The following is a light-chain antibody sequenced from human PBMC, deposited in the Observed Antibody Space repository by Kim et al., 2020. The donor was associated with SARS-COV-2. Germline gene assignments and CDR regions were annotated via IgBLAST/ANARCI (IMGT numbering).Light chain of an antibody. V-gene: IGKV1-39*01. J-gene: IGKJ4*01. CDR1: QRISSY. CDR2: AAS. Sequence: DIQMIQAPSSLSASVGDRVSITCRASQRISSYVNWYQQKPGKPPKLLIYAASSLQSGVPSRFSGSGSGTDFTLTISSLQPEDFATYYCQQSYSTPLTFGGGTKVDIK. CDR3: QQSYSTPLT.